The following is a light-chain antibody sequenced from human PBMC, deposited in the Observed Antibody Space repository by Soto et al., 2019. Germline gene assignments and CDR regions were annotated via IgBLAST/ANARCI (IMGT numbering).Light chain of an antibody. Sequence: DIQMTQSPSSLSASVGDRATITCRASQSISSYLNWYQQKPGKAPKLLIYAASSLQSGVPSRFSGSGSGTDLTLTISSLQPEDFATYYCQQSYSTPPDFGGGTKVDIK. V-gene: IGKV1-39*01. CDR1: QSISSY. J-gene: IGKJ4*01. CDR3: QQSYSTPPD. CDR2: AAS.